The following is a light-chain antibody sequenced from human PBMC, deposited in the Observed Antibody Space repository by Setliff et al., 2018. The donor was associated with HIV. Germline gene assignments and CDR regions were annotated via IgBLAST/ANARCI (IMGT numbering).Light chain of an antibody. CDR1: SSDVGGYNY. CDR3: SSYAITNTLP. V-gene: IGLV2-14*01. CDR2: EVK. Sequence: QSVLTQPASVSGSPGQSITISCTGTSSDVGGYNYVSWYLQHPGKAPKLIIYEVKNRPSGVSSRFSGSKSGNTASLTISGLQAEDEADYYCSSYAITNTLPFGTGTKVTVL. J-gene: IGLJ1*01.